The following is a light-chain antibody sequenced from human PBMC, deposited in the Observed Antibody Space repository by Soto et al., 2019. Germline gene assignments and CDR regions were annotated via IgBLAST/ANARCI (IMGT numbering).Light chain of an antibody. CDR3: QQYNNWPYT. CDR1: QSISSN. Sequence: EIVVTQSPDTLSVSPGEGATLSCRATQSISSNLAWYRQKPGQAPRLLIYGASTRATGIPARFSGSGSGTEFTLTISSLQSEDFAVYYCQQYNNWPYTFGQGTMLEIK. J-gene: IGKJ2*01. V-gene: IGKV3-15*01. CDR2: GAS.